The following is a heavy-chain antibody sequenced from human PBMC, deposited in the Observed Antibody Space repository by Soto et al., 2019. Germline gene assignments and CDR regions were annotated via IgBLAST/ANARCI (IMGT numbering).Heavy chain of an antibody. V-gene: IGHV4-59*01. J-gene: IGHJ2*01. CDR2: IYYSGST. Sequence: QVQLQESGPGLVKPSETLALTCTVSGGSISSYYWRWIRQLPGKGLEWLGYIYYSGSTNYTPSLKSRVTISVDTSKNQCSLKLSSVTAAGTAVYYCARGWGITIFSWGRGTLVTVSS. CDR3: ARGWGITIFS. CDR1: GGSISSYY. D-gene: IGHD3-9*01.